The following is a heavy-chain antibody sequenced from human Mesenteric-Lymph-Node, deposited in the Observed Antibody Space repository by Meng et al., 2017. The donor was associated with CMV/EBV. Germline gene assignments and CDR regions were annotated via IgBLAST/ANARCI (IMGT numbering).Heavy chain of an antibody. J-gene: IGHJ4*02. CDR3: TGHHLSTGWDV. Sequence: GETLSLSCAASGFTFSSYAMSWVRQAPGKGLEWILYISSFSSTIYYADSVKGRFTVSRDDAQRSQFHQLNDLGDEDTAIYCCTGHHLSTGWDVWGLGTLVTVSS. CDR2: ISSFSSTI. CDR1: GFTFSSYA. V-gene: IGHV3-48*02. D-gene: IGHD3-9*01.